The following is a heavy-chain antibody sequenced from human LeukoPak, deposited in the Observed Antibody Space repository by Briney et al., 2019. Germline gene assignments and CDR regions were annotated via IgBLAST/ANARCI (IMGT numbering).Heavy chain of an antibody. D-gene: IGHD6-13*01. Sequence: SETLSLTCAVYGGSFSGYYWSWIRQPPGKGLEWIGEINHSGSTNYNPSLKSRVTISVDTSKNQFSLKLSSVTAADTAVYYCARRRRVAAAGSGPFGYWGQGTLVTVSP. V-gene: IGHV4-34*01. CDR2: INHSGST. J-gene: IGHJ4*02. CDR3: ARRRRVAAAGSGPFGY. CDR1: GGSFSGYY.